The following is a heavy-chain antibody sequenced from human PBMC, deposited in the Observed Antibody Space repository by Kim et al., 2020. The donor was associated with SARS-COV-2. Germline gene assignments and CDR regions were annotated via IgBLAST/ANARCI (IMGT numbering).Heavy chain of an antibody. CDR3: ARDPYSSSWGYPYYFDY. CDR1: GFTFSSYG. J-gene: IGHJ4*02. V-gene: IGHV3-33*01. Sequence: GGSLRLSCAASGFTFSSYGMHWVRQAPGKGLEWVAVIWYDGSNKYYADSVKGRFTISRDNSKNTLYLQMNSLRAEDTAVCYCARDPYSSSWGYPYYFDYWGQGTLVTVSS. D-gene: IGHD6-13*01. CDR2: IWYDGSNK.